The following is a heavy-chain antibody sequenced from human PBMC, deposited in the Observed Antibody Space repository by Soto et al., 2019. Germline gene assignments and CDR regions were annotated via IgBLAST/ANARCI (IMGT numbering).Heavy chain of an antibody. CDR3: ARGVMITFGGVIAEDAFDI. V-gene: IGHV2-5*02. D-gene: IGHD3-16*02. Sequence: QITLKESGPTLVKPTQTLTLTCTFSGFSLSTSGVGVGWIRQPPVKALEWLALIYWDDDKRYSPSLKSRLTITKDTSKNPVVLTMTNTDPVDTATYYCARGVMITFGGVIAEDAFDIWGQGTMVTVSS. CDR1: GFSLSTSGVG. J-gene: IGHJ3*02. CDR2: IYWDDDK.